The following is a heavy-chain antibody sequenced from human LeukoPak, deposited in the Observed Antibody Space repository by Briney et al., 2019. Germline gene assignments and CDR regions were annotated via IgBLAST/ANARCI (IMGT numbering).Heavy chain of an antibody. CDR3: AKDDDSSGYSDYYFDY. V-gene: IGHV3-23*01. CDR2: ISGSGGST. CDR1: GFTFSSYA. D-gene: IGHD3-22*01. J-gene: IGHJ4*02. Sequence: TGGSLRLSCAASGFTFSSYAMSWVRQAPGKGLEWVSAISGSGGSTYYADSVKGRFTISRDNSKNTLYLQMNSLRAEDTAVYYCAKDDDSSGYSDYYFDYWGQGTLVTVSS.